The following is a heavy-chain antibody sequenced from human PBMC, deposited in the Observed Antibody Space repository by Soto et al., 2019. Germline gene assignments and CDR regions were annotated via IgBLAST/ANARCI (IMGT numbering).Heavy chain of an antibody. V-gene: IGHV5-51*01. CDR3: ARARTFGTTNFDY. CDR1: GYSCTSYW. J-gene: IGHJ4*02. D-gene: IGHD2-2*01. CDR2: IHPGYSYGDSDT. Sequence: GESLKISCKGSGYSCTSYWIGWVRQMPGKXLEWMGIIHPGYSYGDSDTRYSPPFQGQFTISGDKSIRTAYLLWSSLKASDTAMYYCARARTFGTTNFDYWGQGTLVTVSS.